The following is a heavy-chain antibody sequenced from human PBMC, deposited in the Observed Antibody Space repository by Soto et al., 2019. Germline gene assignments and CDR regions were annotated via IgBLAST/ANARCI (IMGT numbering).Heavy chain of an antibody. J-gene: IGHJ5*02. CDR3: ARLMVVAAPTGWFDP. CDR2: IYPGDSET. D-gene: IGHD2-15*01. V-gene: IGHV5-51*01. Sequence: GESLKISCKGSGYRFTSDWIVWVRQMPGKGLKWMGVIYPGDSETRYSPSFQGQGTIPADKSIDTAYLQWSSLKASDTAMYYCARLMVVAAPTGWFDPWGQGTLVTVSS. CDR1: GYRFTSDW.